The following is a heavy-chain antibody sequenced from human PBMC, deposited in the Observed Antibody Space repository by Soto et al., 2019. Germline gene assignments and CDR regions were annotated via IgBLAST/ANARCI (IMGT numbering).Heavy chain of an antibody. CDR2: ISSNGGST. D-gene: IGHD3-9*01. J-gene: IGHJ4*02. CDR1: GFTFSSYA. V-gene: IGHV3-64D*08. CDR3: VKGAYYDILTGEDYYFDY. Sequence: GGSLRLSCSASGFTFSSYAMHWVRQAPGKGLEYVSAISSNGGSTYYADSVKGRFTISRDNSKNTLYLQMSSLRAEDTAVYYCVKGAYYDILTGEDYYFDYWGQGTLVTVSS.